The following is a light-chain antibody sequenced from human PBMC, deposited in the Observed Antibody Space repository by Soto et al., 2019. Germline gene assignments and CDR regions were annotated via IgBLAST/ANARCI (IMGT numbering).Light chain of an antibody. CDR3: TSYTSSATVV. CDR1: SSDVGAYTY. CDR2: EVS. V-gene: IGLV2-14*01. Sequence: QSALTQPASVSGSPGQSITISCTGTSSDVGAYTYVSWYQQYPGKAPKLMIYEVSNRPSGISNRFSGSKSGNTASLTISRLQAGDEADYYCTSYTSSATVVFGGGTKVTV. J-gene: IGLJ2*01.